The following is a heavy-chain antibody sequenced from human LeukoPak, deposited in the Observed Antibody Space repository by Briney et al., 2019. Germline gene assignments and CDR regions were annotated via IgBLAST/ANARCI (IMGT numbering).Heavy chain of an antibody. V-gene: IGHV3-48*03. J-gene: IGHJ6*02. CDR2: ISSSGSTI. CDR3: ARERARSLYSSVLYCYGMDV. CDR1: GFTFGSYE. Sequence: GGSLRLSCAASGFTFGSYEMNWVRQAPGKGLEWVSYISSSGSTIYYADSVKGRFTISRDNAKNSLYLQMNSLRAEDTAVYYCARERARSLYSSVLYCYGMDVWGQGTTVTVSS. D-gene: IGHD6-19*01.